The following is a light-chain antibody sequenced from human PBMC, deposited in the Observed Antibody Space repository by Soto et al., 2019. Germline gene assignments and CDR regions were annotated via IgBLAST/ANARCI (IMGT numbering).Light chain of an antibody. CDR1: QSVSSN. CDR3: QQYNNWLFT. CDR2: GAS. V-gene: IGKV3-15*01. J-gene: IGKJ2*01. Sequence: EIVMTQSPATLSVSPGERATLSCRASQSVSSNLAWYQQKPGQAPRLLIYGASTRATGIPARFSGSGSGTDFTLTISVLQSEDFAVYYCQQYNNWLFTFGQGTKLEIK.